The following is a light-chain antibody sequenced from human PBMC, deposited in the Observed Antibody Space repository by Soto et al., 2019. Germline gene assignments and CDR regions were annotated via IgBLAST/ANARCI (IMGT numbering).Light chain of an antibody. V-gene: IGKV1-5*03. CDR1: QNINTW. CDR3: QQYHSYST. Sequence: DIQMTQSPSTLSASVGDRVTITCRASQNINTWLSWHQQKPGKAPKLLIYAASTLQSGVQLRFSGTGSGTEFTLTISSLQPDDFATYYCQQYHSYSTFGQGTKV. CDR2: AAS. J-gene: IGKJ1*01.